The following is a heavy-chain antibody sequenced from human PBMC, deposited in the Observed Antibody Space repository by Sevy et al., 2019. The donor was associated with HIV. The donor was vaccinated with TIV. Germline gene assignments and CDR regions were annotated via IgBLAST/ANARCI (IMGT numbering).Heavy chain of an antibody. V-gene: IGHV1-18*01. J-gene: IGHJ6*02. CDR1: GYTFTSYG. CDR3: ARDSIPLVQGVIITPYYYYGMDV. Sequence: ASVKVSCKASGYTFTSYGISWVRHAPGQGLEWMGWISAYNGNTNYAQKLQGRVTMTTDTSTSTAYMELRSLRSDDTAVYYCARDSIPLVQGVIITPYYYYGMDVWGQGTTVTVSS. D-gene: IGHD3-10*01. CDR2: ISAYNGNT.